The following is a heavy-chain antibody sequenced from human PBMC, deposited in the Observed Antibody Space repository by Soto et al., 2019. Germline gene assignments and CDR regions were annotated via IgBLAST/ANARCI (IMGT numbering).Heavy chain of an antibody. CDR2: INAGNGNT. Sequence: QVQLVQSGAEVKKPGASVKVSCKASGYTFTSYAMHWVRQAPGQRLEWMGWINAGNGNTKYSQKFQGRVTITRDTPESTAYMELSSLRSEVTAVYYCAGVMGIAGDDYWGQGTLVTVSP. D-gene: IGHD6-13*01. V-gene: IGHV1-3*01. J-gene: IGHJ4*02. CDR3: AGVMGIAGDDY. CDR1: GYTFTSYA.